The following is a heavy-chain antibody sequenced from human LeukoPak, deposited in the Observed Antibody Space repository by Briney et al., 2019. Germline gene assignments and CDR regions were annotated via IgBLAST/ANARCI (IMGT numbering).Heavy chain of an antibody. D-gene: IGHD3-22*01. CDR3: ARGSRTMIVVVYRSGWFDP. J-gene: IGHJ5*02. Sequence: PSETLSLTCAVYGGSFSGYYWSWIRQPPGKGLEWIGEISHSGSTNYNPSLKSRVTISVDTSKNQFSLKLSSVTAADTAVYYCARGSRTMIVVVYRSGWFDPWGQGTLVTVSS. CDR2: ISHSGST. CDR1: GGSFSGYY. V-gene: IGHV4-34*01.